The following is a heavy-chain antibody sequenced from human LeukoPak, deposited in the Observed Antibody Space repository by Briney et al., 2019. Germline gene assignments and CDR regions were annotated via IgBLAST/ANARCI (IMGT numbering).Heavy chain of an antibody. CDR1: GFTVSSNY. CDR3: ARDYSASFDY. J-gene: IGHJ4*02. CDR2: ISYDGSNK. V-gene: IGHV3-30-3*01. D-gene: IGHD4-11*01. Sequence: GGSLRLSCAASGFTVSSNYMSWVRQAPGKGLEWVAVISYDGSNKYYADSVKGRFTISRDNSKNTLYLQMNSLRAEDTAVYYCARDYSASFDYWGQGTLVTVSS.